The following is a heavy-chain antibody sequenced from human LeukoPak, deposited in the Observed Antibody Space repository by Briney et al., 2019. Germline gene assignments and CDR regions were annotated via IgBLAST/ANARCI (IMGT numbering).Heavy chain of an antibody. D-gene: IGHD4/OR15-4a*01. Sequence: PGGSLRLSCAASGFTFSSSGMSWVRQVPGKGLEWVSGISASGGSTSYADSVRGRFTISRDNSKNTLYVQMNSLRDEDTAVYYCAKDQRCESPHYLDSWGQGTLVTVSS. CDR2: ISASGGST. CDR1: GFTFSSSG. V-gene: IGHV3-23*01. CDR3: AKDQRCESPHYLDS. J-gene: IGHJ4*02.